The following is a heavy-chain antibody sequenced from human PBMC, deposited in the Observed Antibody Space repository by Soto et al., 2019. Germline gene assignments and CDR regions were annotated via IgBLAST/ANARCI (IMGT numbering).Heavy chain of an antibody. J-gene: IGHJ6*02. CDR2: ISGSGGST. D-gene: IGHD5-12*01. V-gene: IGHV3-23*01. CDR1: GFTFSSYA. Sequence: GGSLRLSCAASGFTFSSYAMSWVRQAPGKGLEWVSAISGSGGSTYYADSVKGRFTISRDNSKNTLYLQMNSLRAEDTAVYYCAKTGFGVGSGYNSDYYYGMDVWGQGTTVTVSS. CDR3: AKTGFGVGSGYNSDYYYGMDV.